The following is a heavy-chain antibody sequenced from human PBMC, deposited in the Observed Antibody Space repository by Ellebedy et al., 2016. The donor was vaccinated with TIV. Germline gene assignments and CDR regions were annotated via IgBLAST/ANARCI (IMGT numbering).Heavy chain of an antibody. J-gene: IGHJ6*02. CDR3: EGSGYTYGYVGGSGGV. D-gene: IGHD5-18*01. V-gene: IGHV3-74*01. Sequence: GESLKISCAASGFTFSNYWMHWVRQAPGKGLVWVSRLNSDGSSTTYADSVKGRFTISRDNAKNTLYLQMKSLRAEDTAVYYCEGSGYTYGYVGGSGGVWGQGTTVTVSS. CDR1: GFTFSNYW. CDR2: LNSDGSST.